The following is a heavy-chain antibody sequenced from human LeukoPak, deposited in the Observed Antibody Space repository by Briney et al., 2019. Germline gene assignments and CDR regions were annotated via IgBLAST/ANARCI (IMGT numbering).Heavy chain of an antibody. Sequence: SETLSLTCTVSGGSISSHCWSWIRQPPGKGLEWIGYIYYSGSTNYNPSLKSRVTISVDTSKNQFSLKLSSVTAADTAVYYCARERQLDAFDICGQGTMVTVSS. CDR2: IYYSGST. CDR3: ARERQLDAFDI. D-gene: IGHD1-1*01. CDR1: GGSISSHC. V-gene: IGHV4-59*11. J-gene: IGHJ3*02.